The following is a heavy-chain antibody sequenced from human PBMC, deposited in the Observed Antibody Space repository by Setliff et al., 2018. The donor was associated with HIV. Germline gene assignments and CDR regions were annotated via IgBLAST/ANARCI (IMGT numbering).Heavy chain of an antibody. CDR1: GYRFTGFA. CDR3: ARSLREYSYGSPDY. J-gene: IGHJ4*02. D-gene: IGHD5-18*01. V-gene: IGHV1-3*01. Sequence: ASVKVSCKASGYRFTGFAIHWVRQAPGQRFEWMGWINAGTGNTKYSQKFQDRVTISRDIHANTAYMELSSRRSEDTAIYYCARSLREYSYGSPDYWGPGTLVTVSS. CDR2: INAGTGNT.